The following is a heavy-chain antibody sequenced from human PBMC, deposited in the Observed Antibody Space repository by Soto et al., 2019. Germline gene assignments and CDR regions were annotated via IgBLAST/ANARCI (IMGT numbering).Heavy chain of an antibody. J-gene: IGHJ3*02. CDR2: ISCNIGSI. Sequence: GGSLRLSCAASGFTFDDYAMHWARQAPVNGLEFVSGISCNIGSIGYADSVKGRFTISRYNAKNSLYLQMNSLRAYYTALYYFXKXISIAVDAPISRDDFDIWGQGNYGHRLL. D-gene: IGHD6-19*01. CDR3: XKXISIAVDAPISRDDFDI. V-gene: IGHV3-9*01. CDR1: GFTFDDYA.